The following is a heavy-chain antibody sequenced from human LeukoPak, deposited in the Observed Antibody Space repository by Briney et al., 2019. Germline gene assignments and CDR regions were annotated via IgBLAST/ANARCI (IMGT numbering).Heavy chain of an antibody. J-gene: IGHJ4*02. D-gene: IGHD5-24*01. V-gene: IGHV3-21*01. Sequence: ETLSLTCTVSGGSISSSSYYWGWIRQAPGKGLEWVSSISTSSSYIYYADSVKGRFTISRDNAKKSLYLQLNSLRAEDTAVYYCARDLWLQSQRYFDYWGQGTLVTVSS. CDR1: GGSISSSS. CDR3: ARDLWLQSQRYFDY. CDR2: ISTSSSYI.